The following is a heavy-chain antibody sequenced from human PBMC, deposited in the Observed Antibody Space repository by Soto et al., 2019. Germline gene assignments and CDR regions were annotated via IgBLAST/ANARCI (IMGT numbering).Heavy chain of an antibody. Sequence: ESGGGLVKPGGSLRLSCAASGFTFSDAWMSWVRQAPGKGLEWVGLIKKKTDGGTTDYAAPVKGRFTISRDESKNTVYLQMSSLKTEDTAVYYCSTQWLDWGHGALVTVSS. CDR2: IKKKTDGGTT. CDR3: STQWLD. V-gene: IGHV3-15*01. CDR1: GFTFSDAW. J-gene: IGHJ4*01. D-gene: IGHD6-19*01.